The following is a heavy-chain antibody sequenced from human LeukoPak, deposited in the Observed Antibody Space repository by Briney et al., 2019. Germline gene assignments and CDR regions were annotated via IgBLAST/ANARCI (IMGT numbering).Heavy chain of an antibody. J-gene: IGHJ4*02. D-gene: IGHD2-15*01. CDR1: GFTFSSYA. CDR2: ISSNGGST. V-gene: IGHV3-64D*06. CDR3: VKDIVVVVAAANDY. Sequence: GGSLRLSCSASGFTFSSYAMHWVRQAPGKGLEYVSAISSNGGSTYYADSVKGRFTISRDNSKNTLYLQMSSLRAEDTAVYYCVKDIVVVVAAANDYWGQRTLVTVSS.